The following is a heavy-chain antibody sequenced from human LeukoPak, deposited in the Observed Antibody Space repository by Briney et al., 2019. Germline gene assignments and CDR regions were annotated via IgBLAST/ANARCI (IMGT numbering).Heavy chain of an antibody. Sequence: SETLSLTCTVSGNSISSGGYYWSWIRQPPGKGLEWIGEINHSGSTNYNPSLKSRVTISVDTSKNQFSLKLSSVTAADTAVYYCARQGFHSSSWFPSRDYYYYYMDVWGKGTTVTISS. CDR2: INHSGST. CDR3: ARQGFHSSSWFPSRDYYYYYMDV. V-gene: IGHV4-39*01. D-gene: IGHD6-13*01. J-gene: IGHJ6*03. CDR1: GNSISSGGYY.